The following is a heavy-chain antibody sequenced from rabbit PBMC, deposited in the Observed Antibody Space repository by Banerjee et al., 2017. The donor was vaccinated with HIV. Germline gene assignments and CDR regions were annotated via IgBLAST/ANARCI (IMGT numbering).Heavy chain of an antibody. D-gene: IGHD8-1*01. V-gene: IGHV1S40*01. Sequence: QSLVESGGGLVQPGGSLKLSCKASGIDFSVYGITWVRQAPGKGPEWIACINTNTGNTVYASWAKGPFTISKTSSTTVTLQVTSLTAADTATYFCARGGGGSYYAYFNLWGPGTLVTVS. CDR3: ARGGGGSYYAYFNL. CDR2: INTNTGNT. CDR1: GIDFSVYG. J-gene: IGHJ4*01.